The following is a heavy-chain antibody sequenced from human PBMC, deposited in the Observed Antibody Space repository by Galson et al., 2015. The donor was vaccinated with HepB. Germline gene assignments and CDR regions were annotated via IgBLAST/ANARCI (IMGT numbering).Heavy chain of an antibody. V-gene: IGHV1-69*01. D-gene: IGHD2-15*01. CDR1: GVTFSTYA. J-gene: IGHJ4*02. CDR2: IIPIFGTA. CDR3: ARGGTRDGY. Sequence: GVTFSTYAINWVRQAPGQGLEWMGGIIPIFGTANFAQHYQGRVTITADESTSTVYMEVRSLRSEDTAVYYCARGGTRDGYWGQGTLVTVSS.